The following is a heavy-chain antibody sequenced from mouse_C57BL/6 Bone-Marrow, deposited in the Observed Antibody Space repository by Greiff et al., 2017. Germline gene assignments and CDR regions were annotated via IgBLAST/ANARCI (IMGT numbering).Heavy chain of an antibody. CDR2: IDPSDSYT. CDR1: GYTFTSYW. J-gene: IGHJ3*01. D-gene: IGHD1-1*01. Sequence: QVQLQQPGAELVRPGTSVKLSCKASGYTFTSYWMHWVKQRPGQGLEWIGVIDPSDSYTNYNQKFKGKATLTVDTSSSTAYMQLSSLTSEDSAVXYCARNYGSWGQGTLVTVSA. V-gene: IGHV1-59*01. CDR3: ARNYGS.